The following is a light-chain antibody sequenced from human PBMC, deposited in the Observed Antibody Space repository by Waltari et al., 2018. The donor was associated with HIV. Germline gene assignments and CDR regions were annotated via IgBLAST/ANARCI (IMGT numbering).Light chain of an antibody. J-gene: IGLJ2*01. V-gene: IGLV3-21*04. CDR2: YDS. CDR3: QVWDSSSDHVV. Sequence: SYVLTQPPSVSVAPGKTARITCGGNNIGSKSVNWYQQKPGQAPVLVIYYDSDRPSGIRGRFSGSNSGNTATLTISRVEAGDEADYYCQVWDSSSDHVVFGGGTKLTVL. CDR1: NIGSKS.